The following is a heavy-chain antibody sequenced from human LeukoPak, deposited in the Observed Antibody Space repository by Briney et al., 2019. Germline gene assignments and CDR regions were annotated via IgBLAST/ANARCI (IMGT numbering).Heavy chain of an antibody. CDR2: INPSGGST. CDR3: ARDSGGITMVRGNWFDP. J-gene: IGHJ5*02. Sequence: GASVKVSCKASGYTFPSYYMHWVRQAPGQGLEWMGIINPSGGSTSYAQKFQGRVTMTRDTSTSTVYMELSSLRSEDTAVYYCARDSGGITMVRGNWFDPWGQGTLVTVSS. CDR1: GYTFPSYY. D-gene: IGHD3-10*01. V-gene: IGHV1-46*01.